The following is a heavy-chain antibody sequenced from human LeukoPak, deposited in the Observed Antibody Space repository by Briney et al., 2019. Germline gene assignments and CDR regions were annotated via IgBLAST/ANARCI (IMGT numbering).Heavy chain of an antibody. D-gene: IGHD4-17*01. CDR2: ISSGSSYI. V-gene: IGHV3-21*01. Sequence: GGSLRLSCAASGFTFSTYSMNWVRQAPGKGLEWVSSISSGSSYISYADSVKGRLTVSRDNAKNSLYLQMNSLRAEDTAVYYCASIYGDHAVDFWGQGTLVTVSS. CDR1: GFTFSTYS. CDR3: ASIYGDHAVDF. J-gene: IGHJ4*02.